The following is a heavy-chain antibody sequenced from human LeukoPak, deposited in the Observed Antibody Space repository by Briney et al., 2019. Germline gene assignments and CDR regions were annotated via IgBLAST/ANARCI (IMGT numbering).Heavy chain of an antibody. CDR1: GYTFTSYY. CDR3: AKGAVRGRWFDP. J-gene: IGHJ5*02. V-gene: IGHV1-46*01. CDR2: INPSGGST. D-gene: IGHD3-10*01. Sequence: GASVKVSCKASGYTFTSYYMHWVRQAPGQGLEWMGIINPSGGSTSYTQKFQGRVTMTRDMSTSTVYMELSSLRSEDTAVYYCAKGAVRGRWFDPWGQGTLVTVSS.